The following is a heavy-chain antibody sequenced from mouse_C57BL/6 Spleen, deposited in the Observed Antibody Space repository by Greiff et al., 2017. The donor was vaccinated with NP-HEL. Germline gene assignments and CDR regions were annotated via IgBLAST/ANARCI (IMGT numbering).Heavy chain of an antibody. CDR3: ATFITTVVLDY. J-gene: IGHJ2*01. CDR1: GFNIKDYY. CDR2: IVPEDGDT. D-gene: IGHD1-1*01. Sequence: EVQLQQSGAELVRPGASVKLSCTASGFNIKDYYMHWVKQRPEQGLEWIGRIVPEDGDTEYAPKFQGKATFTAEPSSNTAYLQLSSLTSEDTDVNYFATFITTVVLDYGGQGTTLTVSS. V-gene: IGHV14-1*01.